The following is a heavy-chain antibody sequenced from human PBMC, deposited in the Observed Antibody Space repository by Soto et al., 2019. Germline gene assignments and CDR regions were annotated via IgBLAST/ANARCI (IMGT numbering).Heavy chain of an antibody. V-gene: IGHV3-23*01. CDR2: IAANVTNR. CDR3: AGDYLRLNSLNGNFYSFGMDV. D-gene: IGHD4-17*01. CDR1: GITFTTYA. Sequence: GGSLRLSCAGSGITFTTYAMSWVRQAPWKGLEWVSTIAANVTNRHYADFVKGRFTISRDNSKNTLSLQMNSLRVEDTAIYYCAGDYLRLNSLNGNFYSFGMDVWGQGAAVTVSS. J-gene: IGHJ6*02.